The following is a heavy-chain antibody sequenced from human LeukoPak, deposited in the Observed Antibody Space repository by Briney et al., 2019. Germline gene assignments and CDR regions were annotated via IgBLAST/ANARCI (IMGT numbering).Heavy chain of an antibody. CDR2: ISSSSSTI. Sequence: PGGSLRLSCAASGFTFSSYSMNWVRQAPGKGLEWVSYISSSSSTIYYADSVKGRFTISRDNAKNSLYLQMNSLRAEDTAVYYCARDGSHHYDILPDAFDIWGQGTMVTASS. V-gene: IGHV3-48*04. CDR3: ARDGSHHYDILPDAFDI. J-gene: IGHJ3*02. D-gene: IGHD3-9*01. CDR1: GFTFSSYS.